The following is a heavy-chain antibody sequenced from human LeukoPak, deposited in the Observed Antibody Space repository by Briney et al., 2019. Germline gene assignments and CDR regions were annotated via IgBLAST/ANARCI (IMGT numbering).Heavy chain of an antibody. J-gene: IGHJ4*02. CDR3: ARDWGGSYPRYFDY. CDR1: GGTFSSYA. V-gene: IGHV1-69*05. D-gene: IGHD1-26*01. Sequence: SVKVSCQACGGTFSSYAILGVRQAPGQGLDWMGGIIPIIGTANYAQKFQGRVTITTDESTSTAYMELSSLRSEDTAVYYCARDWGGSYPRYFDYWGQGTLVTVSS. CDR2: IIPIIGTA.